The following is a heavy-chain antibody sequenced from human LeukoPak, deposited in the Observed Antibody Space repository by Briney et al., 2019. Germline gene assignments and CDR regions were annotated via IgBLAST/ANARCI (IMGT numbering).Heavy chain of an antibody. CDR1: ELTFSSYV. Sequence: RGSLRLSCAASELTFSSYVMTWVRQAPGRGLEWVSSIGNSGRDTYYADSMKGRFTISRDNSKSTLFLHMSSLRAGDTAIYYCARYCGADSCYSGLDYWGQGALVTVSS. D-gene: IGHD2-15*01. CDR3: ARYCGADSCYSGLDY. V-gene: IGHV3-23*01. CDR2: IGNSGRDT. J-gene: IGHJ4*02.